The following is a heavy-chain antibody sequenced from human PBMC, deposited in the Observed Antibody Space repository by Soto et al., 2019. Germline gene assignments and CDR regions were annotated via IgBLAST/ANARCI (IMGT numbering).Heavy chain of an antibody. CDR1: GFTLTTYS. CDR3: ARGAVTGTSIFDY. D-gene: IGHD6-19*01. V-gene: IGHV3-48*02. Sequence: GGSLRLSCAVSGFTLTTYSMNWVRQAPGKGLEWISFINKNGFTIYYADSVKGRFTISRDYAKNSLYLQMDSLRHEDTAVYYCARGAVTGTSIFDYWGLGTLVTVSS. CDR2: INKNGFTI. J-gene: IGHJ4*02.